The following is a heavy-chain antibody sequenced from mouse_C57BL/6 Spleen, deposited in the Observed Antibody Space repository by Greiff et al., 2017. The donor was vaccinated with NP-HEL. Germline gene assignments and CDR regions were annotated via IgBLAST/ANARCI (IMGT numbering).Heavy chain of an antibody. J-gene: IGHJ1*03. V-gene: IGHV3-6*01. CDR3: ARDSRNYYGSSYGYFDV. Sequence: DVQLQESGPGLVKPSQSLSLTCSVPGYSLTIFYSFPFILPFPFPPLSWLVYISYDGSNNYNPSLKNRISITRDTSKNQFFLKLNSVTTEDTATYYCARDSRNYYGSSYGYFDVWGTGTTVTVSS. CDR2: ISYDGSN. D-gene: IGHD1-1*01. CDR1: GYSLTIFYS.